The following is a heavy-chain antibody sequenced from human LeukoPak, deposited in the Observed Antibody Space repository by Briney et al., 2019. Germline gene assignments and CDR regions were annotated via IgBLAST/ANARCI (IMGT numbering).Heavy chain of an antibody. CDR1: GFTFSNYA. J-gene: IGHJ4*02. Sequence: PGGSLRLSCAGSGFTFSNYAMTWVRQAPGKGLEWVSSVSGSGRNTFYPDSVEGRFTISRDSSKNTLFLQMNDLTVEDTARYYCARRPGNWGQGILVTVSS. CDR3: ARRPGN. CDR2: VSGSGRNT. D-gene: IGHD1-14*01. V-gene: IGHV3-23*01.